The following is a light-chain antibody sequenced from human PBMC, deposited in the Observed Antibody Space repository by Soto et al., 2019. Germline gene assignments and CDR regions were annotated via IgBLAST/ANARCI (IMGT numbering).Light chain of an antibody. CDR3: QQSFITPWT. J-gene: IGKJ1*01. CDR1: QSISDY. Sequence: DLQMTQSPSSLSASVGDTVTITRRASQSISDYLNWYQQKPGKAPNLLISAASSLQSGVPSRFSGTGSETDFTLTISSLQPEDFATYYCQQSFITPWTFGQGTKVDI. CDR2: AAS. V-gene: IGKV1-39*01.